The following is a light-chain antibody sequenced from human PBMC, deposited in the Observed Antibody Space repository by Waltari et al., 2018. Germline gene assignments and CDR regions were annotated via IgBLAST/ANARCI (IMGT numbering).Light chain of an antibody. V-gene: IGKV1-27*01. Sequence: IQMTQSPSSLSASVGDRVTITCRASQGISNDLAWFQQKPGKVPKFLIYAASPLQLGVPSRFSGRGSGTDFSLTISSLQPEDVATYYCQKYNTGLTFGGGTKVEIK. CDR3: QKYNTGLT. J-gene: IGKJ4*01. CDR1: QGISND. CDR2: AAS.